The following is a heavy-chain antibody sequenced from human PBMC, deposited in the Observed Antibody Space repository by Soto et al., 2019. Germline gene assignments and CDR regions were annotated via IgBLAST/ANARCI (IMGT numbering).Heavy chain of an antibody. V-gene: IGHV3-30*18. J-gene: IGHJ4*02. CDR3: AKVLLSCGSYNGPFDF. D-gene: IGHD1-26*01. Sequence: QVQLEEFGGGAVQPETSLRLSCAASGFTFSSYGMHWVRQAPGKGLEWVALISYDGSNKYYADSVKGRFTISRANSKNTLVLQMNSLRAEDTAVYYCAKVLLSCGSYNGPFDFWGQGTLVTVFS. CDR2: ISYDGSNK. CDR1: GFTFSSYG.